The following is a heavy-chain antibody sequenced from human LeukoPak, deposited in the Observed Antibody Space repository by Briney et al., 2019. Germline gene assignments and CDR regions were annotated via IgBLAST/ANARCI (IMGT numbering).Heavy chain of an antibody. Sequence: GGSLRLSCVASGFTFNTYWMHWVRQAPGKGLVWVARINSDGRSTSYADSVKGRFTISRDNAKNSLYLQMNSLRAEDTALYYCARKGGPATYFDYWGQGTLVTVSS. V-gene: IGHV3-74*01. CDR2: INSDGRST. J-gene: IGHJ4*02. CDR3: ARKGGPATYFDY. CDR1: GFTFNTYW. D-gene: IGHD2-2*01.